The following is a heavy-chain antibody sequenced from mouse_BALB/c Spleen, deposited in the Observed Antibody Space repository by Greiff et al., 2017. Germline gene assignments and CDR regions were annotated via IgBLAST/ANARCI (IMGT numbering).Heavy chain of an antibody. CDR2: IYPGNVNT. D-gene: IGHD2-3*01. CDR3: AIGDDGYPWFAY. V-gene: IGHV1S56*01. J-gene: IGHJ3*01. CDR1: GYTFTSYY. Sequence: VQLQQSGPELVKPGASVRISCKASGYTFTSYYIHWVKQRPGQGLEWIGWIYPGNVNTKYNEKFKGKATLTADKSSSTAYMQLSSLTSEDSAVYFCAIGDDGYPWFAYWGQGTLVTVSA.